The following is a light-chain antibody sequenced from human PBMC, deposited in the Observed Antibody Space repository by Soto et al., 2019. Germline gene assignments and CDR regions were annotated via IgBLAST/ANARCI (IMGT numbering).Light chain of an antibody. V-gene: IGLV2-8*01. CDR3: SSYAGSNKSLVV. J-gene: IGLJ2*01. CDR1: SSDVGGYNY. Sequence: QSALTQPPSASGSPGQSVTISCTGTSSDVGGYNYVSWYQQHPGKAPKLMIYEVSKRPSGVPDRFSGSKSGNTASLTVSGLQDEDEADYYCSSYAGSNKSLVVFGGGTKLTVL. CDR2: EVS.